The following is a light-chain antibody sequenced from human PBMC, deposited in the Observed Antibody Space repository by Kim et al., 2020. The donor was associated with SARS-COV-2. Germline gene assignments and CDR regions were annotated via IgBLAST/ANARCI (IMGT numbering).Light chain of an antibody. J-gene: IGKJ2*03. V-gene: IGKV3-11*01. CDR2: DAS. CDR1: QSVSSY. CDR3: QQRSNWPPYS. Sequence: LAPGERATLSCRASQSVSSYLAWYQQKPGQAPRLLIYDASNRATGIPARFSGSGSGTDFTLTISSLEPEDFAVYYCQQRSNWPPYSFGQGTKLEIK.